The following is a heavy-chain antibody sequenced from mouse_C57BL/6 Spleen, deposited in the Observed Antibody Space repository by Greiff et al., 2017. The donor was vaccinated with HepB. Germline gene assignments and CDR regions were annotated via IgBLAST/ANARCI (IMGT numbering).Heavy chain of an antibody. CDR3: ARDYYGSSYGYFDV. J-gene: IGHJ1*03. CDR2: IWGVGST. V-gene: IGHV2-6*01. CDR1: GFSLPSYG. Sequence: VHLVESGPGLVAPSQSLSITCTVSGFSLPSYGVDRVRQSPGKGLEWLGVIWGVGSTNYNSSLKSRLSISKDNSKSQVFLKMNSLQTDDTAMYYCARDYYGSSYGYFDVWGTGTTVTVSS. D-gene: IGHD1-1*01.